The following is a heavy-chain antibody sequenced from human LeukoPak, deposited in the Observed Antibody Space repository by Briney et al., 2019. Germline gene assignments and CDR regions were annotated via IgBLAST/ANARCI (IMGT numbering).Heavy chain of an antibody. J-gene: IGHJ4*02. CDR2: IYPGDSDT. D-gene: IGHD3-9*01. V-gene: IGHV5-51*01. Sequence: KPGESLKISCKGSGYSFTSYWIGWARQMPGKGLEWMGIIYPGDSDTRYSPSFQGQVTISADKSISTAYLQWSSLKASDTAMYYCARHALRGGRQYYDILTGYYPFDYWGRGTLVTVSS. CDR3: ARHALRGGRQYYDILTGYYPFDY. CDR1: GYSFTSYW.